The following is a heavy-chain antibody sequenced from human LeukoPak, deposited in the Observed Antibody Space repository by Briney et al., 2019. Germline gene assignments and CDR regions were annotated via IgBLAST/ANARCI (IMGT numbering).Heavy chain of an antibody. CDR1: GFTFSSYW. V-gene: IGHV3-7*01. Sequence: PGGSLRLSCAASGFTFSSYWMSWVRQAPGKGLEGVANIKQDGSEKYYVDSVKGRFTISRDNAKNSLYLQMNSLRAEDTAVYYCARDHLYCGGDCYSDYYFDYWGQGTLVTVSS. J-gene: IGHJ4*02. D-gene: IGHD2-21*02. CDR3: ARDHLYCGGDCYSDYYFDY. CDR2: IKQDGSEK.